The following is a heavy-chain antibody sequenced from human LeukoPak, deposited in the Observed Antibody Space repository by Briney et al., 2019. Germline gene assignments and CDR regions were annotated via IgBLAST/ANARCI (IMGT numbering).Heavy chain of an antibody. Sequence: GGSLRLSCAASGFGFSNAWMSWVRQAPGKGLEWVGRIKSKGDGETADYAAPVKGRFTISRDNPRNTLYMETNSLRAEDTALYYCAIMHPYYDGRGYWVQWGQGTLVTVSS. CDR3: AIMHPYYDGRGYWVQ. CDR1: GFGFSNAW. CDR2: IKSKGDGETA. V-gene: IGHV3-15*01. J-gene: IGHJ4*02. D-gene: IGHD3-22*01.